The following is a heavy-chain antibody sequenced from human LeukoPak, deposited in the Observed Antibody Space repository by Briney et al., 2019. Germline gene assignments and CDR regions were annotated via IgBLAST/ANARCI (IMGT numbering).Heavy chain of an antibody. CDR2: ISGYNGNT. Sequence: ASVTVSCKASGYTFTSYGISWVRQAPGQGLEWMGWISGYNGNTNYAQKVQGRVTMTTDTSTSTAYMELRSLRSDDTAVYYCARETRRRYFDQYYGMDVWGQGTTVTVSS. CDR3: ARETRRRYFDQYYGMDV. J-gene: IGHJ6*02. CDR1: GYTFTSYG. V-gene: IGHV1-18*01. D-gene: IGHD3-9*01.